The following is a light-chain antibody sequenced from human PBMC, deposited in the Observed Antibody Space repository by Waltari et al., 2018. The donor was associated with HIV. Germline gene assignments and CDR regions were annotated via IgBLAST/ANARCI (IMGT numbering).Light chain of an antibody. J-gene: IGLJ3*02. Sequence: FILTQPHSVSESPGKTVIISCTRNSGDIASKYVQWYQQRPGSAPTPGIYEDNRRPSGVPDRFSGSIDSASNSAFLTIPGLKTEDEAAYYCQSYDYTIQVFGGGTKLTVL. V-gene: IGLV6-57*04. CDR3: QSYDYTIQV. CDR2: EDN. CDR1: SGDIASKY.